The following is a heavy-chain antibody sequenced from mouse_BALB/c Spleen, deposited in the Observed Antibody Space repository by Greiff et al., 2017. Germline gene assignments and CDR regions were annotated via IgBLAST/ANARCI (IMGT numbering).Heavy chain of an antibody. CDR2: IWTGGGT. D-gene: IGHD2-10*02. V-gene: IGHV2-9-2*01. CDR3: VRDSKYGNYDYLDY. CDR1: GFSLTSYD. J-gene: IGHJ2*01. Sequence: VQLQESGPGLVAPSQSLSITCTVSGFSLTSYDISWVRQPPGKGLEWLGVIWTGGGTNYNSAFMSRLSISKDHSKSQVFLKMNSLHTDDTAIYYCVRDSKYGNYDYLDYWGQGTTLTVSS.